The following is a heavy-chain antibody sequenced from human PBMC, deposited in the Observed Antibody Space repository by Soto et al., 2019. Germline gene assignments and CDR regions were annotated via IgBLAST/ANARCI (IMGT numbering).Heavy chain of an antibody. Sequence: ASVKVSCKASGYTFTSYGINWVRQAPGKGLEWMGCISAYDGNTNYAQKLHGRVTMTKDTSTTTAYMELRSLRSDDTAVYYCAPADYVGNAGFGYWGQGTLVTVSS. CDR1: GYTFTSYG. V-gene: IGHV1-18*01. J-gene: IGHJ4*02. CDR3: APADYVGNAGFGY. D-gene: IGHD4-17*01. CDR2: ISAYDGNT.